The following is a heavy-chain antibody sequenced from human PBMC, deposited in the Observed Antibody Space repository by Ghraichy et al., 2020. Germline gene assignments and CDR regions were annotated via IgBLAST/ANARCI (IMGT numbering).Heavy chain of an antibody. CDR3: AREFSSSTWYFFDS. V-gene: IGHV3-7*01. J-gene: IGHJ4*02. CDR1: GFTFSNYW. CDR2: IKQDGSEK. D-gene: IGHD6-13*01. Sequence: GGSLRLSCAASGFTFSNYWMSWVRQAPGKGLEWVANIKQDGSEKYYVDSVKGRFTISRDNAKNSLYLQMNSLRAEDSAVYFCAREFSSSTWYFFDSWGQGTLVTVSS.